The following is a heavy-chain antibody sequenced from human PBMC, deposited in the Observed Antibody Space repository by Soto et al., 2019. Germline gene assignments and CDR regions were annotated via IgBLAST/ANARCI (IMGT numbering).Heavy chain of an antibody. D-gene: IGHD2-2*01. CDR2: IIPMFGTS. Sequence: ASCKSSGGTFSGYAISWVRQAPGQGLEWMGEIIPMFGTSNYAQKFQGRVTITADESTSTAYMELSSLRSEDTAVYYCARGSCSSNSCCKEYYFDLWGQGTLVTVSS. CDR1: GGTFSGYA. CDR3: ARGSCSSNSCCKEYYFDL. V-gene: IGHV1-69*01. J-gene: IGHJ4*02.